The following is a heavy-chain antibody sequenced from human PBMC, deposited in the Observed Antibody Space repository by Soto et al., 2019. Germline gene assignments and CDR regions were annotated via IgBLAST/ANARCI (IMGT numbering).Heavy chain of an antibody. D-gene: IGHD2-8*01. CDR1: GYSFTDYH. J-gene: IGHJ6*02. CDR3: ARGDSTDCSNGVCSFFYNHDMDV. CDR2: INPKSGGT. V-gene: IGHV1-2*04. Sequence: ASVKVSCKASGYSFTDYHIHWVRQAPGQGLEWLGRINPKSGGTSTAQKFQGWVTMTTDTSISTASMELTRLTSDDTAIYYCARGDSTDCSNGVCSFFYNHDMDVWGQGTTAT.